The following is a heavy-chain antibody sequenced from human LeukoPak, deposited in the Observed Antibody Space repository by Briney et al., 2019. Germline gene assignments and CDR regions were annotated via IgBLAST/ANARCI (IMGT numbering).Heavy chain of an antibody. J-gene: IGHJ6*02. CDR1: GGSISSGSYY. Sequence: PSETLSLTCTVSGGSISSGSYYWSWIRQPAGKGLEWIGRIYTSGSTSYNPSLKSRVTISVDTSKNQFSLKLSSVTAADTAVYYCARPNYYYGMDVWGQGTTVTVSS. CDR3: ARPNYYYGMDV. CDR2: IYTSGST. V-gene: IGHV4-61*02.